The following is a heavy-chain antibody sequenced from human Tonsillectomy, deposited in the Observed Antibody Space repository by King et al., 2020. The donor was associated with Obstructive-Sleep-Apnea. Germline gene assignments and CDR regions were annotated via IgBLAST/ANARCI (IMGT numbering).Heavy chain of an antibody. CDR3: ARDSEAVAVPYGMDV. CDR2: IYYSWNT. CDR1: GGSISSSSYY. Sequence: QLQESGPGLVKPSETLSLTCTVSGGSISSSSYYWGWIRQPPGKGLEWVGCIYYSWNTYYNPSLKSRVTISVDTSTNQFSLKLTPVPAAAPAVYYCARDSEAVAVPYGMDVWGQGTTVTVSS. D-gene: IGHD6-19*01. J-gene: IGHJ6*02. V-gene: IGHV4-39*07.